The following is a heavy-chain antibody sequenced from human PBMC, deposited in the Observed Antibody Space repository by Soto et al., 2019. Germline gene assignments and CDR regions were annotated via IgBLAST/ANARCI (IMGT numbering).Heavy chain of an antibody. CDR3: AKSPTTVTPFDY. J-gene: IGHJ4*02. V-gene: IGHV3-23*01. CDR1: GFSLSSHA. CDR2: ISDSGATS. Sequence: GGSLRLSCVASGFSLSSHAVSWVRQTPEKGLEWVSSISDSGATSSYADFVKGRFTVSRDNSKNTLYLQMNSLRAEDTAVYYCAKSPTTVTPFDYWGQGTLVTVSS. D-gene: IGHD4-17*01.